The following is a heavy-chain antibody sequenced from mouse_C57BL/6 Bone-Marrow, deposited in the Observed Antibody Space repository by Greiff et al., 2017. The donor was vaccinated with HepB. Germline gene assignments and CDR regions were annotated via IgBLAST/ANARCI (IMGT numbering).Heavy chain of an antibody. CDR1: GFTFSDFY. Sequence: EVKLMDSGGGLVQSGRSLRLSCATSGFTFSDFYMEWVRQAPGKGLEWIAASRNKANDYTTEYSASVKGRFIVSRDTSQSILYLQMNALRAEDTAIYYCARDPADYYAMDYWGQGTSVTVSS. J-gene: IGHJ4*01. CDR2: SRNKANDYTT. CDR3: ARDPADYYAMDY. V-gene: IGHV7-1*01.